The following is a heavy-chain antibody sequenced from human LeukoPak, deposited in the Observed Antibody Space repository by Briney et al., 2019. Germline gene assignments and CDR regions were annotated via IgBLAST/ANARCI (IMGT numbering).Heavy chain of an antibody. CDR1: GFTFSSYG. CDR3: ARNYAAISESPDY. V-gene: IGHV3-33*01. D-gene: IGHD2-2*01. CDR2: IWYDGSSK. J-gene: IGHJ4*02. Sequence: GGSLRLSCAASGFTFSSYGMHWVRQAPGKGLEWVAVIWYDGSSKYYADSVKGRFTISRDNSKNTLYLQMNSLRAEDTAVYYCARNYAAISESPDYWGQGTLVTVSS.